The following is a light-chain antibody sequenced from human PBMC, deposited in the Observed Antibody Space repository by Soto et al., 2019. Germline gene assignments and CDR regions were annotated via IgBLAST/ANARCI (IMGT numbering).Light chain of an antibody. V-gene: IGKV3-20*01. CDR3: QQYGSSSWT. Sequence: EIVLTQSPGTLSLSPGERATLSCRASQSVSSSYLAWYQQKPGQAPRLLIYGTSSRATAIPDRFSGSGSGKDFTLTISRLEPEDFAVYYCQQYGSSSWTFGQGTKVEI. CDR1: QSVSSSY. J-gene: IGKJ1*01. CDR2: GTS.